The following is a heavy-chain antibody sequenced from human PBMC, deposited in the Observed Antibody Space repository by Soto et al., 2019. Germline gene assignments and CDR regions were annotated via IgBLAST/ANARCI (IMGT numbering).Heavy chain of an antibody. CDR1: GFTFSSYS. D-gene: IGHD2-15*01. CDR2: ISSSSSTI. Sequence: GGSLRLSCAASGFTFSSYSMNWVRQAPGKGLEWVSYISSSSSTIYYADSVKGRFTISRDNAKNSLYLQMNSLRAEDTAVYYCARAKLRRVRGGFHHTNYYYYMDVWGKGTTVTVSS. CDR3: ARAKLRRVRGGFHHTNYYYYMDV. J-gene: IGHJ6*03. V-gene: IGHV3-48*01.